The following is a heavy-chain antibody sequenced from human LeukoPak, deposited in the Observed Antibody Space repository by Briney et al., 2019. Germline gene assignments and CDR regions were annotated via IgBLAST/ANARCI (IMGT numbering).Heavy chain of an antibody. CDR3: ANVRLWLHDAFDI. CDR2: ISGSGGST. V-gene: IGHV3-23*01. Sequence: GGSLRLSCAASGFTFSSYGMSWVRQAPGKGLEWVSAISGSGGSTYYADSVKGRFTISRDNSKNTLYLQMNSLRAEDTAVYYCANVRLWLHDAFDIWGQGTMVTVSS. CDR1: GFTFSSYG. J-gene: IGHJ3*02. D-gene: IGHD5-18*01.